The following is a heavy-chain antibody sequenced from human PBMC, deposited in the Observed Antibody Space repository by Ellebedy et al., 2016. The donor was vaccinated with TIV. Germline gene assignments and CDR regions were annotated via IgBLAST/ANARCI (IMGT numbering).Heavy chain of an antibody. D-gene: IGHD1/OR15-1a*01. J-gene: IGHJ3*02. CDR3: ARPEKQDDAFDI. CDR2: INPSGGST. CDR1: GYTFTSYY. Sequence: ASVKVSCXASGYTFTSYYMHRVRQAPGQGLEWMGIINPSGGSTSYAQKFQGRVTMTRDTSTSTVYMELSSLRSEDTAVYYCARPEKQDDAFDIWGQGTMVTVSS. V-gene: IGHV1-46*01.